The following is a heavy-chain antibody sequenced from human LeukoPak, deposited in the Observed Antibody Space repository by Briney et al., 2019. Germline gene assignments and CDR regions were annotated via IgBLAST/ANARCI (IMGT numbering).Heavy chain of an antibody. CDR3: ARHPGTPGGVYYFDY. Sequence: SETLSLTCTVSGGSISSYYWSWIRQPPGKGLEWIGYIYTSGSTNYNPSLKSRVTISVDTSKNQFSLKLSSVTAADTAVYYCARHPGTPGGVYYFDYWGQGTLVTVSS. J-gene: IGHJ4*02. V-gene: IGHV4-4*09. CDR1: GGSISSYY. D-gene: IGHD3-16*01. CDR2: IYTSGST.